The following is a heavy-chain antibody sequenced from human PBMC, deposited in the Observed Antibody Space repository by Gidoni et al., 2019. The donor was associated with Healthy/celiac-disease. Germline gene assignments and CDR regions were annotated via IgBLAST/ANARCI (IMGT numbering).Heavy chain of an antibody. CDR1: GGTLSSYA. Sequence: QVQLLQSGAEVKKPGSSVKVSRKAAGGTLSSYAISGVRQAPGQGLEGMGGNIPIFGAAVYAQKFQSRVTINADESTSTAYIELNSVRSEDTAVYYCAKGYYYDSSGYSFPRPPFDYWGRGTLVTVSS. CDR3: AKGYYYDSSGYSFPRPPFDY. D-gene: IGHD3-22*01. CDR2: NIPIFGAA. V-gene: IGHV1-69*01. J-gene: IGHJ4*02.